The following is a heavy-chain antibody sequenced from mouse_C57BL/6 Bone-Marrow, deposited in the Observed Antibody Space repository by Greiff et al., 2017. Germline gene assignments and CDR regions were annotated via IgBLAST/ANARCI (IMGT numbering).Heavy chain of an antibody. J-gene: IGHJ2*01. Sequence: EVKLVESGGGLVKPGGSLKLSCAASGFTFSDYGMHWVRQAPEKGLEWVAYISSDSSTIYYADTVKGRFTISRDNAKNTLFLQMTSLRSEDTAMYYCARRATVTTSLDYWGQGTTLTVSS. D-gene: IGHD2-2*01. CDR2: ISSDSSTI. V-gene: IGHV5-17*01. CDR3: ARRATVTTSLDY. CDR1: GFTFSDYG.